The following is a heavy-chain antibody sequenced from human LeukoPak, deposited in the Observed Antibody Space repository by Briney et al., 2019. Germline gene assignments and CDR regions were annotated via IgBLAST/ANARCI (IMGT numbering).Heavy chain of an antibody. CDR1: GGSISSYY. D-gene: IGHD3-22*01. CDR2: IYYSGST. V-gene: IGHV4-59*01. Sequence: KASETLSLTCTVSGGSISSYYWSWIRQPPGKGLEWIGYIYYSGSTNYNPSLESRVTISVDTSKNQFSLKLSSVTAADTAVYYCARGGYYDSSGYNPTKNDYWGQGTLVTVSS. CDR3: ARGGYYDSSGYNPTKNDY. J-gene: IGHJ4*02.